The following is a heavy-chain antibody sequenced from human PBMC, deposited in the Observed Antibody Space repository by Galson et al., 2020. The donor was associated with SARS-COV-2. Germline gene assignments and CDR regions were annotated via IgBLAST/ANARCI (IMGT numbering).Heavy chain of an antibody. CDR3: ARDGGDDDYSFGY. Sequence: GESLKISCAASGFTVSNKYMSWVRQAPGKGLEWVSVIHGDGRTYYADSVKGRFTISRDNSRNTLFLQMNTLRVEDTALYYCARDGGDDDYSFGYWGQGTLVTVSS. V-gene: IGHV3-53*01. CDR2: IHGDGRT. J-gene: IGHJ4*02. CDR1: GFTVSNKY. D-gene: IGHD4-4*01.